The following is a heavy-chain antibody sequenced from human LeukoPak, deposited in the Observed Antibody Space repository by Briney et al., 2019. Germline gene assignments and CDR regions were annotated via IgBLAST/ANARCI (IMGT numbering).Heavy chain of an antibody. CDR3: ARHTYDSSGYLPDS. J-gene: IGHJ5*01. CDR1: GGSISSYRYY. Sequence: SETLSLTCTVSGGSISSYRYYWGWIRQPPGKGLEWIGSMYYSGSDDYNPSLKSRVTISVDTSKSQFSMRLSSVTAADTALYYCARHTYDSSGYLPDSWGQGTLVTVSS. D-gene: IGHD3-22*01. CDR2: MYYSGSD. V-gene: IGHV4-39*01.